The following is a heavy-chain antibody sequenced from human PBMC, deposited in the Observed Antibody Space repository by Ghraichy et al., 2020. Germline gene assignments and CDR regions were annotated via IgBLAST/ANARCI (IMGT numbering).Heavy chain of an antibody. Sequence: SLTCAVYGGSFSGYYWSWIRQPPGKGLEWIGEINHSGSTNYNPSLKSRVTISVDTSKNQFSLKLSSVTAADTAVYYCARGRGLEGVVVPAAMPRDYWGQGTLVTVSS. D-gene: IGHD2-2*01. V-gene: IGHV4-34*01. J-gene: IGHJ4*02. CDR3: ARGRGLEGVVVPAAMPRDY. CDR2: INHSGST. CDR1: GGSFSGYY.